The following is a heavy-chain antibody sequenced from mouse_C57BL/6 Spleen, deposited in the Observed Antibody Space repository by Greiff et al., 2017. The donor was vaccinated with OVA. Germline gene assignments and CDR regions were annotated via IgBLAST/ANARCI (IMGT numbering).Heavy chain of an antibody. J-gene: IGHJ1*03. CDR1: GYTFTTYP. Sequence: QVQLQQSGAELVKPGASVKMSCKASGYTFTTYPIEWMKQNHGKSLEWIGNFHPYNDDTKYNEKFKGKATLTVEKSSSTVYLELSRLTSDDSAVYYCARRNYYGSSQSFYCYFDVWGTGTTVTVSS. V-gene: IGHV1-47*01. D-gene: IGHD1-1*01. CDR2: FHPYNDDT. CDR3: ARRNYYGSSQSFYCYFDV.